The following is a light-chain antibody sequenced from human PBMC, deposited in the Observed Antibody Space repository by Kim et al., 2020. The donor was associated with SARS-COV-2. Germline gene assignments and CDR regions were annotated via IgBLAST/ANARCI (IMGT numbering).Light chain of an antibody. CDR3: QQRTNWPPFT. J-gene: IGKJ2*01. CDR1: QNVGNF. V-gene: IGKV3-11*01. CDR2: DAS. Sequence: LSPGDTATRSCRASQNVGNFLAWYQQKPGQAPRLLIYDASNRAPGIPARFSGSGSGTDFTLTISSLEPEDFAVYYCQQRTNWPPFTFGQGTKLEI.